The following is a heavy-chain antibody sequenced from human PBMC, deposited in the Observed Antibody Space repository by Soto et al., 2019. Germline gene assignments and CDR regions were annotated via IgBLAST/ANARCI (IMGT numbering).Heavy chain of an antibody. CDR3: AREQQLVLSPHFDY. D-gene: IGHD6-13*01. CDR1: GYTFTSYA. J-gene: IGHJ4*02. Sequence: ASVKVSCKASGYTFTSYAMHWVRQAPGQRLEWMGWINAGNGNTKYSQKFQGRVTMTSDTSTSTAYMELSSLRSEDTAVYYCAREQQLVLSPHFDYWGQGTLVTVSS. V-gene: IGHV1-3*01. CDR2: INAGNGNT.